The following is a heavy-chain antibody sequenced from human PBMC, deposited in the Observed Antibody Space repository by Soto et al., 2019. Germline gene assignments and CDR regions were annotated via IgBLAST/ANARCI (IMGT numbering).Heavy chain of an antibody. D-gene: IGHD3-3*01. CDR2: MSYDGNNK. CDR3: ARASTPFGSAWPYPFDY. J-gene: IGHJ4*02. CDR1: GFTFSSYA. Sequence: PGGSLRLSCAASGFTFSSYAMHWVRQAPGKELEWVAAMSYDGNNKYHVDSVKGRFTISRDNSRHTLFLQMDTLRVEDTALYYCARASTPFGSAWPYPFDYWGQGTLVTVSS. V-gene: IGHV3-30-3*01.